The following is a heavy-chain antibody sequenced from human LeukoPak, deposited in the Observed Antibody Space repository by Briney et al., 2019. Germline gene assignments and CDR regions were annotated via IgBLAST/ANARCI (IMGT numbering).Heavy chain of an antibody. CDR2: INHSGST. CDR1: GGSFSGYY. D-gene: IGHD3-22*01. Sequence: SETLSLTCAVYGGSFSGYYWSWIRQPPGKGLEWIGEINHSGSTNYNPSLESRVTISVDTSKNQFSLKLSSVTAADTAVYYCARTYYYDSSGYYRISRWFDPWGQGTLVTVSS. CDR3: ARTYYYDSSGYYRISRWFDP. J-gene: IGHJ5*02. V-gene: IGHV4-34*01.